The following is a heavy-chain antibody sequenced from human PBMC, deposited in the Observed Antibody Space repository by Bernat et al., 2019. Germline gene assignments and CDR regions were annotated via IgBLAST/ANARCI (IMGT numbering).Heavy chain of an antibody. CDR2: ISSHGEHK. J-gene: IGHJ4*02. Sequence: QVQLVESGGGVVQPGRSLRVSCAASGLILRTFGMHWVRQAPGTGLQWVPLISSHGEHKHRGKSVKGQFTISRDNSKNTLCLHLNTLRPEDTPFYYFAKDDWYQRPIDYWGQGTLVAVS. V-gene: IGHV3-30*18. D-gene: IGHD3-9*01. CDR1: GLILRTFG. CDR3: AKDDWYQRPIDY.